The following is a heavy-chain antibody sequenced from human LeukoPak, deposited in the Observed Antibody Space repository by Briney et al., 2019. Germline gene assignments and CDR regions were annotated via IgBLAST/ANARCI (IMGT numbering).Heavy chain of an antibody. CDR3: ARIPPNYDSTTYYYYMDV. CDR1: GYTFTSYG. Sequence: ASVKVSCKASGYTFTSYGISWVRQAPGQGLEWMGWISTYNGNTNYAQKLQGRVTMTTDISTSTAYMELRSLRSDDTAVYYCARIPPNYDSTTYYYYMDVWGKGTTVTVSS. CDR2: ISTYNGNT. J-gene: IGHJ6*03. V-gene: IGHV1-18*01. D-gene: IGHD3-3*01.